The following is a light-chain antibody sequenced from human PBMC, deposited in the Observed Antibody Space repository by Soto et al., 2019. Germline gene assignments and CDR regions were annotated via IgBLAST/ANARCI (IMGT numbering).Light chain of an antibody. CDR2: GVS. V-gene: IGKV3-20*01. Sequence: EIVLTQSPGTLSLSPGERATLSCRASQSVSSSYLAWYQHKPGQAPRLLISGVSSRATGIPDRFSGSGSGTLFTLTISRLEPEDFAVYYCHQYGTLPKTFGQGTKVEIK. CDR1: QSVSSSY. CDR3: HQYGTLPKT. J-gene: IGKJ1*01.